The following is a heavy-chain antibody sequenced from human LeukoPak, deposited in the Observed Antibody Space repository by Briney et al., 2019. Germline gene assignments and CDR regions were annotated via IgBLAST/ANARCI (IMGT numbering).Heavy chain of an antibody. CDR2: IYYSGST. J-gene: IGHJ4*02. CDR3: ARHAYGGQTRFDY. D-gene: IGHD3-10*01. CDR1: GGSISSYY. Sequence: SETLSLTCTVSGGSISSYYWSWIRQPPGKGLEWIGYIYYSGSTNYNPSLKSRVTISVDTSKNQFSLKLSSVTAADTAVYYCARHAYGGQTRFDYWGQGTLVTVSS. V-gene: IGHV4-59*01.